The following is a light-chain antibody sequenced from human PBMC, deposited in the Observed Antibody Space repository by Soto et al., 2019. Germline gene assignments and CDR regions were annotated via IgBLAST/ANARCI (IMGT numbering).Light chain of an antibody. CDR1: SFNIGFNY. V-gene: IGLV1-47*02. CDR3: AAWDDSRSGGV. CDR2: SND. J-gene: IGLJ1*01. Sequence: QSVLTQPPSASGTPGQTVTISCSGSSFNIGFNYVYWYQQLPGMAPKLLIHSNDERPSGVPDRFSGSKSGTSASLAISGLRSEDEAEYYCAAWDDSRSGGVFGTGTKLTVL.